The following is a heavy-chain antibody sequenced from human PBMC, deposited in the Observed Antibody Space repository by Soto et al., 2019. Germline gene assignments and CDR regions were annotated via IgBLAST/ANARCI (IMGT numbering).Heavy chain of an antibody. CDR3: ARQNPPIVGAFVDY. CDR2: IYYSGST. Sequence: SETLSLTCTVSGGSISSSSYYWGWIRQPPGKGLEWIGSIYYSGSTYYNPSLKSRVTISVDTSKKQFSLKLTSVTAADTAVYYCARQNPPIVGAFVDYWGRGTLVTVS. V-gene: IGHV4-39*01. J-gene: IGHJ4*02. CDR1: GGSISSSSYY. D-gene: IGHD1-26*01.